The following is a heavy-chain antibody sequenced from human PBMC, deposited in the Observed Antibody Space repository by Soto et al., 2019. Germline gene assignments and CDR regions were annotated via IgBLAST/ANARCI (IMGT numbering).Heavy chain of an antibody. J-gene: IGHJ4*02. D-gene: IGHD5-18*01. CDR1: GVSISSGGYS. V-gene: IGHV4-30-2*01. CDR2: IYHSGSA. CDR3: ARGGDGYKVAF. Sequence: QLQLQESGSGLVKPSQTLSLMCAVSGVSISSGGYSWSWIRQQPGKGLEWIGYIYHSGSAYYNPSLKSRVTMSVDRSNNQFSLRLTSVTAADTDVYYCARGGDGYKVAFWGQGTLVTVSS.